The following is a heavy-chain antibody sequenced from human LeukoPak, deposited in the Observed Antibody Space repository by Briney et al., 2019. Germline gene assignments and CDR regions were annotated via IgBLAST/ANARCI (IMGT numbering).Heavy chain of an antibody. CDR2: ISAYNGNT. J-gene: IGHJ5*02. Sequence: GASVKVSCKASGYTFTSYGISWVRQAPGQGLEWMGWISAYNGNTNYAQKLQGRVTMTTDTSTSTAYMELRSLRSDDTAVYYCARRITGTIQPTNWFDPWGQGTLVTVSS. CDR3: ARRITGTIQPTNWFDP. CDR1: GYTFTSYG. D-gene: IGHD1-20*01. V-gene: IGHV1-18*01.